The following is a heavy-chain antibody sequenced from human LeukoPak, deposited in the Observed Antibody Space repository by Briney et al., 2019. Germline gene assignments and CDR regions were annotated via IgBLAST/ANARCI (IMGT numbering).Heavy chain of an antibody. D-gene: IGHD2-15*01. Sequence: SETLSLTCAVYGGSFSGYYWSWIRQPPGKGLEWIGEINHSGSTNYNPSLKSRITISVDTSKNQFSLKLSSVTAADTAVYYCARQAGYCSGGSCARVDAFDIWGQGTMVTVSS. CDR2: INHSGST. CDR3: ARQAGYCSGGSCARVDAFDI. V-gene: IGHV4-34*01. CDR1: GGSFSGYY. J-gene: IGHJ3*02.